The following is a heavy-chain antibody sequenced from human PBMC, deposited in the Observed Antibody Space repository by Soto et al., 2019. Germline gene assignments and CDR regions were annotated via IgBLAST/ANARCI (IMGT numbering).Heavy chain of an antibody. Sequence: QVQLVESGGGVVQPGRSLRLSCAASGFTFRTYGMHWVRQAPGKGLEWVAVIWNDGSTKYYEDSVKGRFTISRDDSKNTLYLQMNSLRAEDTAVYYCARVLRYFDWDYAFDIWGQGTMVTVSS. CDR2: IWNDGSTK. V-gene: IGHV3-33*01. CDR1: GFTFRTYG. CDR3: ARVLRYFDWDYAFDI. J-gene: IGHJ3*02. D-gene: IGHD3-9*01.